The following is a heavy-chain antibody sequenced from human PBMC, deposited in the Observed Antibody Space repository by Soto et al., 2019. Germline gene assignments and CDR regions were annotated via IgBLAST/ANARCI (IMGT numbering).Heavy chain of an antibody. CDR2: IWYDGSNK. Sequence: GGSLRLSCAASGFTFSSYGMHWVRQAPGKGLEWVAVIWYDGSNKYYADSVKGRFTISRDNSKNTLYLQMNSLRAEDTAVYYCARAPNTENSGYPIDYWGQGTLVTVSS. V-gene: IGHV3-33*08. CDR3: ARAPNTENSGYPIDY. J-gene: IGHJ4*02. D-gene: IGHD3-22*01. CDR1: GFTFSSYG.